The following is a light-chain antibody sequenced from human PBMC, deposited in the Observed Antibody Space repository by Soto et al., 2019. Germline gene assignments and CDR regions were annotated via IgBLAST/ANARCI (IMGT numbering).Light chain of an antibody. CDR1: QIVTSTD. J-gene: IGKJ4*01. CDR2: GGS. V-gene: IGKV3-20*01. Sequence: EILLTQSPGTLSLSPGERVTLSCGASQIVTSTDLAWYQKKNGKAPRLLIYGGSRRATGIPERLSGGGYGTDLTITISRMENEDFEVYVCQHYGKLTLTFGGGTKVDIK. CDR3: QHYGKLTLT.